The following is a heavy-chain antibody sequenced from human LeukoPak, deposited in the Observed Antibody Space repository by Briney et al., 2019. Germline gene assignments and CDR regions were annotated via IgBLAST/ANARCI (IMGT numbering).Heavy chain of an antibody. J-gene: IGHJ5*02. CDR3: ARDWGYYGSGSKSMYNWFDP. Sequence: GASVKVSCKASGGTFSSYAISWVRQAPGQGLEWMGGIIPIFGTANYAQKFQGRVTITADESTSTAYMELSSLRSEDTAVYYCARDWGYYGSGSKSMYNWFDPWGQGTLVTVSS. D-gene: IGHD3-10*01. CDR1: GGTFSSYA. CDR2: IIPIFGTA. V-gene: IGHV1-69*13.